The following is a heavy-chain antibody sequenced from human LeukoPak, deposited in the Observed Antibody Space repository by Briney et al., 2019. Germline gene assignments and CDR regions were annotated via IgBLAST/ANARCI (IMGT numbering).Heavy chain of an antibody. V-gene: IGHV4-59*01. J-gene: IGHJ5*02. CDR3: ARGLEPTWWFDP. D-gene: IGHD1-1*01. Sequence: SETLSLTCTVSGGSISSYYWSWIRQPPGKGLEWIGYIYYSGSTNYNPSLKSRVTISVDTSKNQFSLKLSSVTAADTAVYYCARGLEPTWWFDPWGQGTLVTVSS. CDR2: IYYSGST. CDR1: GGSISSYY.